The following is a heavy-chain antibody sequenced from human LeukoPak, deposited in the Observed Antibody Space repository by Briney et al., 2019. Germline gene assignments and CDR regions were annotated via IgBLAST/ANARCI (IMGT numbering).Heavy chain of an antibody. Sequence: GGSLRLSCAASGFTFSSYGMHWVRQAPGKGLEWVAFIRYDGSNKYYADSVKGRFTISRDNSKNTLYLQMNSLRAEDTAVYYCAKEDVVVPAAMAFDIWGQGTMVTVSS. D-gene: IGHD2-2*01. CDR1: GFTFSSYG. CDR2: IRYDGSNK. V-gene: IGHV3-30*02. CDR3: AKEDVVVPAAMAFDI. J-gene: IGHJ3*02.